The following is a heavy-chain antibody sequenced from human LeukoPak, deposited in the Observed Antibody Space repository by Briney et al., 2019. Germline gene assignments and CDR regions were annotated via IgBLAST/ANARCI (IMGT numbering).Heavy chain of an antibody. CDR3: ARSPGSGSYRYYFDY. V-gene: IGHV4-30-2*01. CDR2: IYHSGST. Sequence: SETLSLTCAVSGGSISSGGYSWSWIRQPPGEGLEWIGYIYHSGSTYYNPSLKSRVTISVDRSKNQFSLKLSSVTAADTAVYFCARSPGSGSYRYYFDYWGQGTLVTVSS. D-gene: IGHD3-10*01. J-gene: IGHJ4*02. CDR1: GGSISSGGYS.